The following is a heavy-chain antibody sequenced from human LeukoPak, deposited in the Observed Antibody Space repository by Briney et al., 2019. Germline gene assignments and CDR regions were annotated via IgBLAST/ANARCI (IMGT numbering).Heavy chain of an antibody. CDR2: ISYDGSNK. V-gene: IGHV3-30*18. Sequence: GGSLRLSCAASGFTFSSYGMHWVRQAPGKGLEWVAVISYDGSNKYYADSVKGRFTISRDNSKNTLYLQMNSLRAEDTAVYYCAKDSGPDFWSGYPTYYYYYMDVWGKGTTVTVSS. CDR1: GFTFSSYG. D-gene: IGHD3-3*01. CDR3: AKDSGPDFWSGYPTYYYYYMDV. J-gene: IGHJ6*03.